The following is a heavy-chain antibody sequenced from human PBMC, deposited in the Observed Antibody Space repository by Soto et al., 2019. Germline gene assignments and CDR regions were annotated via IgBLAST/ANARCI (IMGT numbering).Heavy chain of an antibody. D-gene: IGHD5-12*01. CDR2: IYYTGNT. V-gene: IGHV4-61*01. CDR3: ARYDAESGSNKLDP. CDR1: GGSVSSRSHF. Sequence: QVQLQESGPVVVKPSDTLSVTCTVSGGSVSSRSHFWSWIRQPPGGGLQWIGYIYYTGNTNYSPSLKSRATLSVDTSRNQCSLRLTSVTAADTALYYCARYDAESGSNKLDPWGQGTLVTVSS. J-gene: IGHJ5*02.